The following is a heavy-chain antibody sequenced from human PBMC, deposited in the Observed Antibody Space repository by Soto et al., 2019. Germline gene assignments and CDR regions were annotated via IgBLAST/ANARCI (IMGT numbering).Heavy chain of an antibody. CDR3: ARDRAGYYGSGSYPTYYYYYAMDV. Sequence: SVKVSCKASGGTFNTYAISWVRQAPGQGLEWMGGIIPLFGTTSYAEKFQGRVTITADESTTTAYMEVSSLRSEDTAVYYCARDRAGYYGSGSYPTYYYYYAMDVWGQGTTVTVS. J-gene: IGHJ6*02. D-gene: IGHD3-10*01. CDR2: IIPLFGTT. V-gene: IGHV1-69*13. CDR1: GGTFNTYA.